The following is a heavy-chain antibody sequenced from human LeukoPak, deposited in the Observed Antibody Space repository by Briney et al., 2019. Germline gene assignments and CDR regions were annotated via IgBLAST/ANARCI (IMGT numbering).Heavy chain of an antibody. D-gene: IGHD2-15*01. CDR1: GFTFNNYV. Sequence: GSLRLSCVGSGFTFNNYVLIWVRQAPGKGLEWVSGITKGGNTYYIDSVKGRFTISRDNAKNSLYLQMNSLRAEDTALYYCARDPLVVVAATAGYFDYWGQGTLVTVSA. CDR3: ARDPLVVVAATAGYFDY. V-gene: IGHV3-20*04. J-gene: IGHJ4*02. CDR2: ITKGGNT.